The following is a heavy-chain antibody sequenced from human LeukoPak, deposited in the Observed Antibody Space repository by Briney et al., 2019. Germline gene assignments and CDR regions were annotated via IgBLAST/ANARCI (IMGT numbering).Heavy chain of an antibody. V-gene: IGHV3-23*01. Sequence: GGSLRLSCAASGFTFSSYAMSWVRQAPGKGLEWVSAISGSGGSTYYADSVKGRFTISRDNSKSTLYLQMNSLRAEDTAVYYCAKDGVSSGGSCLDYWGQGTLVTVSS. CDR2: ISGSGGST. CDR1: GFTFSSYA. D-gene: IGHD2-15*01. J-gene: IGHJ4*02. CDR3: AKDGVSSGGSCLDY.